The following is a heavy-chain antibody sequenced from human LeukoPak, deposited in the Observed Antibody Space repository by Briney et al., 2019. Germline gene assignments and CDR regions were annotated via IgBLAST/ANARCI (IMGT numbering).Heavy chain of an antibody. J-gene: IGHJ4*02. Sequence: ASVKVSCKASGYTFTSYYMHWVRQAPGQGLEWMGWINPNSGGTNYAQKFQGRVTMTRDTSISTAYMELSRLRSDDTAVYYCAREKLGRRGYVVGDFGYWGQGTLVTVSS. CDR2: INPNSGGT. CDR3: AREKLGRRGYVVGDFGY. V-gene: IGHV1-2*02. CDR1: GYTFTSYY. D-gene: IGHD6-25*01.